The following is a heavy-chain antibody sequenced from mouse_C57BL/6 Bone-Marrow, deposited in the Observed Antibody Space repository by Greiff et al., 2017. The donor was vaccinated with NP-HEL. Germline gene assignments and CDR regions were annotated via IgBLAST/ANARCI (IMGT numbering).Heavy chain of an antibody. CDR1: EYEFPSHD. Sequence: DVQLVESGGGLVQPGESLKLSCESNEYEFPSHDMSWVRKTPEKRLELVAAINSDGGRTYYPDTMERRFIISRDNSKKTLCLHMSILRAEDTALYYCARRSPSYWYFDVWGTGTTVTVSS. V-gene: IGHV5-2*01. CDR2: INSDGGRT. J-gene: IGHJ1*03. D-gene: IGHD1-1*01. CDR3: ARRSPSYWYFDV.